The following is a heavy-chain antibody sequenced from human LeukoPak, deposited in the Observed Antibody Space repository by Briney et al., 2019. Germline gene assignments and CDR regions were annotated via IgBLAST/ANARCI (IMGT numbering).Heavy chain of an antibody. Sequence: GGSLRLSCAASGFTFSSYAMSWVRQAPGKGLEWVSAISGSGGSTYYADSAKGRFTISRDNSKNTLYLQMNSLRAEDTAVYYSAKEIRRKWLADPFDYWGQGTLVTVSS. CDR3: AKEIRRKWLADPFDY. D-gene: IGHD6-19*01. CDR1: GFTFSSYA. V-gene: IGHV3-23*01. CDR2: ISGSGGST. J-gene: IGHJ4*02.